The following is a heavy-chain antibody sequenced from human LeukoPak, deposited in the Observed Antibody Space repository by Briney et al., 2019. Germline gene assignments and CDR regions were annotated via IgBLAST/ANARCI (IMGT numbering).Heavy chain of an antibody. Sequence: GRSLRLSCAASGFTFSSYGMHWVRQAPGKGLEWVAVISYDGSNKYYADSVKGRFTISRDNSKNTLYLQMNSLRAEDTAVYYCASGGYSGYSYDYYYGMDVSGQGTTVTVFS. CDR2: ISYDGSNK. J-gene: IGHJ6*02. V-gene: IGHV3-30*03. CDR1: GFTFSSYG. CDR3: ASGGYSGYSYDYYYGMDV. D-gene: IGHD5-12*01.